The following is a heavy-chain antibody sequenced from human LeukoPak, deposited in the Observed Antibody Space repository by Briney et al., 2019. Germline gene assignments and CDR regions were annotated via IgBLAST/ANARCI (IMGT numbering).Heavy chain of an antibody. CDR3: ARFSGSGSYYHYFDY. CDR2: IWYDGSNK. CDR1: GFTFSSYG. J-gene: IGHJ4*02. V-gene: IGHV3-33*01. D-gene: IGHD3-10*01. Sequence: GGSLRLSCAASGFTFSSYGMHWVRQAPGKGLEWVAVIWYDGSNKYYADSVKGRFTISRDNSKNTLYLQMNSLRAEDTAVYYCARFSGSGSYYHYFDYWGQGTLVTVSS.